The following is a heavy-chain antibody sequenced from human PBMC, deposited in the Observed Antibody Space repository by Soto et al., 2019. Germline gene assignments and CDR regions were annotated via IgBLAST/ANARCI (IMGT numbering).Heavy chain of an antibody. J-gene: IGHJ6*03. Sequence: EASVKVSCKASGFTFTSSAMQWLRQARGQRLEWIGWIVVGSGNTNYAQKFQERVTITRDMSTSTAYMELSSLRSEDTAVYYCAIPRTNRYYFDFRGVWGKGTTGTVSS. CDR3: AIPRTNRYYFDFRGV. CDR1: GFTFTSSA. CDR2: IVVGSGNT. V-gene: IGHV1-58*02.